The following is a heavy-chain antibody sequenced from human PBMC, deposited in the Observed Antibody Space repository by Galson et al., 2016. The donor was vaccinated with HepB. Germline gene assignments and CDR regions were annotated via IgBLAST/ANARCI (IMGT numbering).Heavy chain of an antibody. Sequence: SLRLSCAASGFTFSSYSMNWVRQAPGKGLGWVSYISGSSSTIYHAHSVKGRFTISRDNAKNSLYLQMTSLRAEDTAVYYCARFDFYGMDVWGQGTTVTVSS. CDR2: ISGSSSTI. V-gene: IGHV3-48*01. CDR3: ARFDFYGMDV. CDR1: GFTFSSYS. J-gene: IGHJ6*02.